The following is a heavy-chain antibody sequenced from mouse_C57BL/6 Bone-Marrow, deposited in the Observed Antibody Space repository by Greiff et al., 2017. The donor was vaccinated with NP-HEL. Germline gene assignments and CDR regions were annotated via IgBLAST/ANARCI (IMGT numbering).Heavy chain of an antibody. CDR1: GFTFSRYA. V-gene: IGHV5-4*01. Sequence: EVQVVESGGGLVKPGGSLKLSCAASGFTFSRYAMSWVRQTPEKRLEWVATISDGGSYTYYPDNVKGRFTISRDNAKNNLYLQMSHLKSEDTAMYYCARWGLPHYFDYWGQGTTLTVSS. J-gene: IGHJ2*01. CDR2: ISDGGSYT. CDR3: ARWGLPHYFDY. D-gene: IGHD2-2*01.